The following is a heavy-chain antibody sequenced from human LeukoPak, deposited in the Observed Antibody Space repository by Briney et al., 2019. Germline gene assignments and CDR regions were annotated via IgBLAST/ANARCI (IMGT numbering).Heavy chain of an antibody. J-gene: IGHJ4*02. CDR1: GGSISSYY. Sequence: SETLSLTCTVSGGSISSYYWSWIRQPPGEGLEWIGYIYYSGSTNYNPSLKSRVTISVDTSKNQFSLKLSSVTAADTAVYYCARDPFNYYDSSYWGQGTLVTVSS. CDR3: ARDPFNYYDSSY. D-gene: IGHD3-22*01. V-gene: IGHV4-59*01. CDR2: IYYSGST.